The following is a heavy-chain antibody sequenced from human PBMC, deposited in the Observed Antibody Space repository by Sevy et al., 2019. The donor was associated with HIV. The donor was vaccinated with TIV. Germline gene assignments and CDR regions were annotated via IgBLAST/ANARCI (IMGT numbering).Heavy chain of an antibody. J-gene: IGHJ5*02. CDR1: GFTFSGSA. V-gene: IGHV3-73*01. D-gene: IGHD3-3*01. CDR3: TRNYDYWSGYPNNWFDP. CDR2: IRSKANDYAT. Sequence: GGSLRLSCAASGFTFSGSAMHWVRQASGKGLEWVGRIRSKANDYATGYARSVKGRFTISRDDSKNTAYLQMNSLKTEDTAVYYCTRNYDYWSGYPNNWFDPWGQGTLVTVSS.